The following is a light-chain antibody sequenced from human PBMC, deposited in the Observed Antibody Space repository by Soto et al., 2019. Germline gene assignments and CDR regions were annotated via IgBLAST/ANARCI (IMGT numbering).Light chain of an antibody. V-gene: IGLV3-21*02. J-gene: IGLJ1*01. CDR1: NLGTKN. Sequence: SYELIQPPSVSVPPGQTATITCGGNNLGTKNVHWYQQKPGQAPLLVVYADTDRPSGIPERISGSSSENTATLTISRVEAGDEADYYCQVWDSSSDHHVFGAGTKVTVL. CDR3: QVWDSSSDHHV. CDR2: ADT.